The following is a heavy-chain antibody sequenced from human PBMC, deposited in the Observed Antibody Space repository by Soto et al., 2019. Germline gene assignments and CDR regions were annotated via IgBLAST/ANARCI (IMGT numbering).Heavy chain of an antibody. Sequence: EASVKVSCKVSGYTLTELSMHWVRQAPGKGLEWMGGFDPEDGETIYAQKFQGRVTMTEDTSTDTAYMELSSLRSEDTAVYYCATVRQREGAGRFLEWLLLYFDYWGQGTLVTVSS. J-gene: IGHJ4*02. CDR2: FDPEDGET. CDR3: ATVRQREGAGRFLEWLLLYFDY. D-gene: IGHD3-3*01. CDR1: GYTLTELS. V-gene: IGHV1-24*01.